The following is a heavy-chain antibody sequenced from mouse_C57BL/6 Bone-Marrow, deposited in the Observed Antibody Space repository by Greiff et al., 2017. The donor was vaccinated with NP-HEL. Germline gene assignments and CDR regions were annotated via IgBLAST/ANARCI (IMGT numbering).Heavy chain of an antibody. CDR1: GYTFTSYG. V-gene: IGHV1-81*01. CDR3: ERRSNPAWFAY. Sequence: QVQLQQSGAELARPGASVKLSCKASGYTFTSYGISWVKQRTGQGLEWIGEIYPRSGNTYYNEKFKGKATLTADKSSSTAYMELRSLTSEDSAVYFCERRSNPAWFAYWGQGTLVTVSA. D-gene: IGHD2-5*01. CDR2: IYPRSGNT. J-gene: IGHJ3*01.